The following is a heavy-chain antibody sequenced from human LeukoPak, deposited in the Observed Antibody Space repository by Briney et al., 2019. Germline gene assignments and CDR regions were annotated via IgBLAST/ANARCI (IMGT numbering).Heavy chain of an antibody. Sequence: GASVKVSCKASGGTFSSYAISWVRQAPGQGLEWMGGIIPIFGTANYAQKFQGRVTMTTDTSTSTAYMELRSLRSDDTAVYYCARSYVGFDPWGQGTLVTVSS. D-gene: IGHD3-10*02. V-gene: IGHV1-69*05. CDR3: ARSYVGFDP. J-gene: IGHJ5*02. CDR1: GGTFSSYA. CDR2: IIPIFGTA.